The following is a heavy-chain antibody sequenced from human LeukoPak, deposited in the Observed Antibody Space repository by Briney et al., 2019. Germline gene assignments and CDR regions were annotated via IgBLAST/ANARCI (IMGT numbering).Heavy chain of an antibody. CDR1: GGTFSSYA. Sequence: SVKVSCKASGGTFSSYAISWVRQAPGQGLEWMGGIIPIFGTANYAQKFQGRVTMTEDTSTDTAYMELSSLRSEDTAVYYCATDRKSTGFVWAQEPLVPVP. CDR2: IIPIFGTA. CDR3: ATDRKSTGFV. V-gene: IGHV1-69*06. D-gene: IGHD3-10*01. J-gene: IGHJ4*02.